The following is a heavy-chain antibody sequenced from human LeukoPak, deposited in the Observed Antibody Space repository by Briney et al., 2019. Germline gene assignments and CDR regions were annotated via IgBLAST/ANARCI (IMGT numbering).Heavy chain of an antibody. CDR3: ARAPVVGVVEFGYMDV. V-gene: IGHV1-69*05. CDR2: IIPIFGTA. CDR1: GGTFSSYA. D-gene: IGHD2-15*01. J-gene: IGHJ6*03. Sequence: SVKVSCKASGGTFSSYAISWVRQAPGQGLEWMGRIIPIFGTANYAQKFQGRVTFTTDESTSTAYMELSSPISEDTAVYYCARAPVVGVVEFGYMDVWGKGTTVTVSS.